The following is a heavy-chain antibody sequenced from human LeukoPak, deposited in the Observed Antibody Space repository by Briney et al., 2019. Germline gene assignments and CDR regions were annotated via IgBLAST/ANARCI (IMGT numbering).Heavy chain of an antibody. V-gene: IGHV3-9*01. D-gene: IGHD3-9*01. Sequence: GRSLRLSCAASGFTFDDYAMHWVRQAPGKGLEWVSGISWNSGSIGYADSVKGRFTISRDNAKNSLYLQMNSLRAEDTALYYCARGSLRYFDWLLFYYGMDVWGQGTTVTVSS. CDR3: ARGSLRYFDWLLFYYGMDV. CDR1: GFTFDDYA. J-gene: IGHJ6*02. CDR2: ISWNSGSI.